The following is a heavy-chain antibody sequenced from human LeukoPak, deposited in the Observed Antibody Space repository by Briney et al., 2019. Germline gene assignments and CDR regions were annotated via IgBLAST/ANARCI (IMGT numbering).Heavy chain of an antibody. D-gene: IGHD3-10*01. CDR2: TSGSGAGT. CDR3: AKGLGIGELWVDS. CDR1: GFXSTSYA. Sequence: PGGSLRLSCASSGFXSTSYAISSVPQAPRKGLEWVSSTSGSGAGTYYADSVKGRFTISRDNSKNTVYLQMNSLRAEDTAVYYCAKGLGIGELWVDSWGQGTLVTVSS. V-gene: IGHV3-23*01. J-gene: IGHJ4*02.